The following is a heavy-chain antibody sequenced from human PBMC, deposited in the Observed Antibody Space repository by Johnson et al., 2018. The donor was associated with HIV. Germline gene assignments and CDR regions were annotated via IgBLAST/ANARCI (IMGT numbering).Heavy chain of an antibody. D-gene: IGHD3-10*01. CDR3: ARGAQRVPWFREWSYAFDI. J-gene: IGHJ3*02. CDR1: GFTFSSYG. V-gene: IGHV3-33*01. Sequence: QVQLVESGGGVVQPGRSLRLSCAASGFTFSSYGMHWVRQAPGKGLEWVAVIWYDGSNKYYADSVKGRFTISRDNSKNKLYLQMNSLRAGDTAVYYCARGAQRVPWFREWSYAFDIWGQGTMVTVSS. CDR2: IWYDGSNK.